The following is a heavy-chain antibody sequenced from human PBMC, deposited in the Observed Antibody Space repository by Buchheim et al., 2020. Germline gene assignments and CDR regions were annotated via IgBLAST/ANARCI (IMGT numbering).Heavy chain of an antibody. J-gene: IGHJ4*02. CDR1: GFTFSSYA. Sequence: EVQLLESGGGLVQPGGSLRLSCAASGFTFSSYAMSWVRQAPGKGLEWVSAISGSGGSTYYADSVKGRFTISRDNSKNTLYLQMNSLRAEDTAVYYCAKDWSIVVVAATEWYFDYWGQGTL. D-gene: IGHD2-15*01. CDR2: ISGSGGST. V-gene: IGHV3-23*01. CDR3: AKDWSIVVVAATEWYFDY.